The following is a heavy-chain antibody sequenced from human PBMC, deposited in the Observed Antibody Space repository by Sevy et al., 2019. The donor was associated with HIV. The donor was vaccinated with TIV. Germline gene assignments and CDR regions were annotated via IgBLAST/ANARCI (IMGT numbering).Heavy chain of an antibody. CDR2: LYSHVP. CDR3: ARLGGATSGPFDH. CDR1: GLNFGGSY. V-gene: IGHV3-66*02. Sequence: GGSLRLSCAASGLNFGGSYMSWVRQAPGKGLEWVSTLYSHVPYYSDSVKGRFTISRDSSENTLNLQMNSLRPDDTAVYYCARLGGATSGPFDHWSQGTLVTVSS. D-gene: IGHD3-16*01. J-gene: IGHJ4*02.